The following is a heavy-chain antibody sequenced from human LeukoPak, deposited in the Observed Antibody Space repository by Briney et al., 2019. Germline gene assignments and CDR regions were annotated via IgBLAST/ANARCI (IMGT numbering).Heavy chain of an antibody. J-gene: IGHJ4*02. Sequence: PGGSLRLSCAASGFTFSGSAMSWVRQAPGEGLEWVSLISYSGANSYYTDSVRGRFTISRDNSKDTLFLQMNSLRAEDTAIYYCARVDTVMAYYFDLWGQGTLVTVSS. CDR2: ISYSGANS. CDR3: ARVDTVMAYYFDL. V-gene: IGHV3-23*01. D-gene: IGHD5-18*01. CDR1: GFTFSGSA.